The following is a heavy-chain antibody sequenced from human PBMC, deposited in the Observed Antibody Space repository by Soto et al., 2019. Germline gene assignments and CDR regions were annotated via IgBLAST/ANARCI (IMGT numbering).Heavy chain of an antibody. CDR2: IIPMFGTA. Sequence: QVQLVQSGAEVKKPESSVKVSCKAPGGTFSTYAISWVRQAPGQGLEWMGGIIPMFGTANYAQRFQDRVTITADDSTNTVYMELRSLRSEDTAVDFCASGIQLWLRRINNGYSGWGQGTLVTVSS. D-gene: IGHD5-18*01. CDR3: ASGIQLWLRRINNGYSG. J-gene: IGHJ4*02. CDR1: GGTFSTYA. V-gene: IGHV1-69*12.